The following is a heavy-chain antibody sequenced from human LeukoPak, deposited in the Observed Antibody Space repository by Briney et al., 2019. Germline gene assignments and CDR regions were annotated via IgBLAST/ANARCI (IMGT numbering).Heavy chain of an antibody. CDR2: IYHSGST. V-gene: IGHV4-30-2*01. D-gene: IGHD2-21*01. CDR1: GGSISSGGYS. CDR3: ARDTYCGGDCYSRPLIDAFDI. J-gene: IGHJ3*02. Sequence: PSQTLSLTCAVSGGSISSGGYSWSWIRQPPGKGLEWIGYIYHSGSTYYNPSLKSRVPISVDRSKNQFSLKLSSVTAADTAVYYCARDTYCGGDCYSRPLIDAFDIWGQGTMVTVSS.